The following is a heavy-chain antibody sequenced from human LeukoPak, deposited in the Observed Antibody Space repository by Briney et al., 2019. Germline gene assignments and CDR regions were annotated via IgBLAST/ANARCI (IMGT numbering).Heavy chain of an antibody. J-gene: IGHJ4*02. Sequence: PGGSLRLSCAASGFTFSSYEMNWVRQAPGKGLEWVSYISSSGSTIYYADSVKGRFTISRDNAKNSLYLQMNNLRAEDTAVYYCARDKASAHYDSSGYAGYWGQGTLVTVSS. D-gene: IGHD3-22*01. V-gene: IGHV3-48*03. CDR2: ISSSGSTI. CDR1: GFTFSSYE. CDR3: ARDKASAHYDSSGYAGY.